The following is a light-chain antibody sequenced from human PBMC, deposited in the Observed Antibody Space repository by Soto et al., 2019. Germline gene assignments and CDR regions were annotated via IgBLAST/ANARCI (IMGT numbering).Light chain of an antibody. V-gene: IGKV1-27*01. J-gene: IGKJ5*01. Sequence: DIQMTQSPSSLSASVGDRVTITCRASQDISVYLAWYQQKPGKVPKLLIYSVSTLQSGVPSRFSGSGSATDSPITISSLQPDDVATCFCSKCDTAPLTFGQGTRLEI. CDR3: SKCDTAPLT. CDR1: QDISVY. CDR2: SVS.